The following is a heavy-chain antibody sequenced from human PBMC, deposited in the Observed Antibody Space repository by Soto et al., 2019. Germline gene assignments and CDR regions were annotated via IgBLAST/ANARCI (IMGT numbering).Heavy chain of an antibody. CDR2: ISYDGSNK. V-gene: IGHV3-30-3*01. CDR3: ASGYCSSTSCYSPGYLLDF. J-gene: IGHJ4*02. Sequence: GGSLRLSCAASGFTFSSYAMHWVRQAPGKGLEWVAVISYDGSNKYYADSVKGRFTISRDNSKNTLYLQMNSLRAEDTAVYYCASGYCSSTSCYSPGYLLDFWGQGTQVTVSS. D-gene: IGHD2-2*03. CDR1: GFTFSSYA.